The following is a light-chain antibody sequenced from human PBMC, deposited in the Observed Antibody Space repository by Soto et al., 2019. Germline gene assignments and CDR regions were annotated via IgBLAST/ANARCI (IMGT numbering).Light chain of an antibody. CDR1: RTISSW. V-gene: IGKV1-5*03. J-gene: IGKJ1*01. Sequence: DIQMTQSPSSLSASVGDRVTITCRASRTISSWLAWYQQEPGKAPKLLIYKASTLKSGVPSRFSGSGSGTEFTLTISSLQPDDFATYYCQHYNSYSEAFGQGTKVDIK. CDR3: QHYNSYSEA. CDR2: KAS.